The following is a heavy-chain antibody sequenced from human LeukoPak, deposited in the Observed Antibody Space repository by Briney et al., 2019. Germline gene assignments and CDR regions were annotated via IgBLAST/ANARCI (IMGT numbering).Heavy chain of an antibody. J-gene: IGHJ4*02. Sequence: SETLSLTCTVSGGSLSSYFRSWIRQPPGKGLEWIGNIYSTGGTSYNPSLKSRVTISVDTSKKQFSLRVSSVTAADTSVYYCARDGGGTSRPFDYWGQGTPVTVSS. CDR1: GGSLSSYF. V-gene: IGHV4-59*01. CDR2: IYSTGGT. D-gene: IGHD2-2*01. CDR3: ARDGGGTSRPFDY.